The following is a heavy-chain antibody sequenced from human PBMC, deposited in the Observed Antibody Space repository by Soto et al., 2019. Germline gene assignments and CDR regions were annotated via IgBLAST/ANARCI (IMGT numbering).Heavy chain of an antibody. CDR2: IDWDDDK. Sequence: SGPTLVNPTQTLTLTCTFSGFSLSTSGRRVSWIRQPPGKALEWLARIDWDDDKLYSTSLKTRLTISKDTSKNQVVLTMTNMHPVDTATYFCARSIVAAGNRWFDPWGQGTLVTVSS. CDR3: ARSIVAAGNRWFDP. V-gene: IGHV2-70*04. D-gene: IGHD6-13*01. J-gene: IGHJ5*02. CDR1: GFSLSTSGRR.